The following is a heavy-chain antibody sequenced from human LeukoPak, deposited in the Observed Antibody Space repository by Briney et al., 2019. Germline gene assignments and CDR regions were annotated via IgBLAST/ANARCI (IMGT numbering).Heavy chain of an antibody. V-gene: IGHV4-39*01. CDR2: IYYSGST. Sequence: SETLSLTCTVSGGSISSSSYYWGWIRQPPGKGLEWIGSIYYSGSTYYNPSLKSRVTISVDTSKNQFSLKLSSVTAADTAVYYCPRLVVAYYYASSGPSWGQGTLVTVSS. J-gene: IGHJ5*02. D-gene: IGHD3-22*01. CDR3: PRLVVAYYYASSGPS. CDR1: GGSISSSSYY.